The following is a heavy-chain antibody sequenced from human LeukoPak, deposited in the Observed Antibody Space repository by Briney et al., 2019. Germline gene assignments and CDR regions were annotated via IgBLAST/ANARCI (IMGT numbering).Heavy chain of an antibody. CDR2: IYYSGST. CDR3: ARLKKVESRFDP. V-gene: IGHV4-39*01. J-gene: IGHJ5*02. Sequence: SETLSLTCTVSGGSISSSNYYWGWIRQPPGKGLEWIGTIYYSGSTYYNPSLKSRVTISVDTSENQFSLKLSSLTAADTAIYYCARLKKVESRFDPWGQGTLVTVSS. D-gene: IGHD1-1*01. CDR1: GGSISSSNYY.